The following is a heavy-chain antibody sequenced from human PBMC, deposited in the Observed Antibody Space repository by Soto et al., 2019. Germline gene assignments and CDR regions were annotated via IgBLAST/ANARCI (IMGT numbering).Heavy chain of an antibody. Sequence: QPQLQESGPGLVKPSDTLSLTCTVSGGSIRSSNYCWGWIRQPPGKGLEWIGSIYHSGSTYYNPSLKSRITTSVDMSNNRFSLRLSSLTAADTAVYYCARHLNDSGDYLAIYSPFDIWGQGTMVTVSS. D-gene: IGHD4-17*01. CDR3: ARHLNDSGDYLAIYSPFDI. J-gene: IGHJ3*02. CDR1: GGSIRSSNYC. CDR2: IYHSGST. V-gene: IGHV4-39*01.